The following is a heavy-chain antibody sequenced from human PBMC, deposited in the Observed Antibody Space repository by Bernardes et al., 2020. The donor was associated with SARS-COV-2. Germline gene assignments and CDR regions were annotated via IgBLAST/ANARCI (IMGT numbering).Heavy chain of an antibody. D-gene: IGHD3-3*01. J-gene: IGHJ4*02. V-gene: IGHV1-24*01. CDR2: FDPEDGET. CDR3: ATDPAIFGVVPLGN. Sequence: ASVKVSCKVSGYTLTDLSMHWVRQAPGKGLEWMGGFDPEDGETIYAQKFQGRVTMTEDTSTDTAYMELSSLRSEDTAVYYCATDPAIFGVVPLGNWCQGTLVTVSS. CDR1: GYTLTDLS.